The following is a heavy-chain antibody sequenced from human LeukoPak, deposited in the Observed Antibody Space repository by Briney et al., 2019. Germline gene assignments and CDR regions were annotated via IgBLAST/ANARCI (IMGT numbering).Heavy chain of an antibody. V-gene: IGHV4-34*01. CDR1: GGSFSGYY. D-gene: IGHD3-16*02. CDR3: ARHFYDYVWGSYRFDY. CDR2: INHSGST. Sequence: SETLSLTCAVYGGSFSGYYWSWIRQPPGEGLEWIGEINHSGSTNYNPSLKSRVTISVDTSKNQFSLKLSSVTAADTAVYYCARHFYDYVWGSYRFDYWGQGTLVTVSS. J-gene: IGHJ4*02.